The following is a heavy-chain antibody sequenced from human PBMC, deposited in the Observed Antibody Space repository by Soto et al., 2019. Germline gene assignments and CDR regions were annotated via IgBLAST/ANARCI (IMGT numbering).Heavy chain of an antibody. J-gene: IGHJ6*02. CDR3: ARAREKYYYYGMDV. Sequence: QVQLVQSGAEVKKPGSSVKVSCKASGGTFSSYGISWVRQAPGQGLEWMGGFIPIFDTANYAQKFQGRVTXTADESTSTAYMELSSLRSEDTAVYYCARAREKYYYYGMDVWGQGTTVTVSS. CDR1: GGTFSSYG. V-gene: IGHV1-69*12. CDR2: FIPIFDTA. D-gene: IGHD1-26*01.